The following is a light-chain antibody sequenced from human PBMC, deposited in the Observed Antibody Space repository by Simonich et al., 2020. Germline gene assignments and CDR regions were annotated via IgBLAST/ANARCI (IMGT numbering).Light chain of an antibody. V-gene: IGKV3D-20*01. CDR3: QQYGSSPYT. Sequence: EIVLTQSPGTLSLSPGERATLSCRASQIVSSSYLAWYQQKPGLAPRLLIYDASSRATGIPDRFSGSGSGTDFTLTISILEPEDFAVYYCQQYGSSPYTFGQGTKLEIK. CDR1: QIVSSSY. CDR2: DAS. J-gene: IGKJ2*01.